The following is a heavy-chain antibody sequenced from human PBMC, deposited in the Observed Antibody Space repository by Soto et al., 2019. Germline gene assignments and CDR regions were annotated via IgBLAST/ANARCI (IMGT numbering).Heavy chain of an antibody. CDR2: MNPNSGNT. CDR3: ARWGSEDIVVVPAAIDYYYYYGMDV. Sequence: ASVKVYCKASGYTFTSYDINWERQATGQGLEWMGWMNPNSGNTGYAQKLQGRVTMTRNTSISTAYMELSSLRSEDTAVYYCARWGSEDIVVVPAAIDYYYYYGMDVWGQGTTVTVSS. J-gene: IGHJ6*02. V-gene: IGHV1-8*01. D-gene: IGHD2-2*01. CDR1: GYTFTSYD.